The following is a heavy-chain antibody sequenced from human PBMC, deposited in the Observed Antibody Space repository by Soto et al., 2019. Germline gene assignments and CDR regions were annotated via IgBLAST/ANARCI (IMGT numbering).Heavy chain of an antibody. Sequence: ASVKVSCKASGYTFTSYGISWVRQAPGQGLEWMGWISAYNGNTNYAQKLQGRVTMTTDTSTSTAYMELRSLRSDDTAVYYCARDVTVVVPAAISDDFYYYGMDVWG. D-gene: IGHD2-2*01. J-gene: IGHJ6*02. CDR3: ARDVTVVVPAAISDDFYYYGMDV. V-gene: IGHV1-18*01. CDR1: GYTFTSYG. CDR2: ISAYNGNT.